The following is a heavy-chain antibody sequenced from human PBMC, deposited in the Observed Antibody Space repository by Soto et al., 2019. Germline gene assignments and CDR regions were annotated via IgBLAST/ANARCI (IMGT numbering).Heavy chain of an antibody. CDR2: ITVNGIT. CDR1: GAYVSDFS. V-gene: IGHV4-4*07. Sequence: QVQQLESGPGLVKPWDTLSLTCTVSGAYVSDFSWSWIRQPAGKGLEWIGRITVNGITQYTPSFRSRVTMSMDTSRNQFSLNLPSASAADTALYSCARESGENWTYAAHWGQGTMVTVSS. D-gene: IGHD1-7*01. CDR3: ARESGENWTYAAH. J-gene: IGHJ1*01.